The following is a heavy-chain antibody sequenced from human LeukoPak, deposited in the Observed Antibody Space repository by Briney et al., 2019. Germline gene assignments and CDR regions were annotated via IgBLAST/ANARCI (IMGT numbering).Heavy chain of an antibody. CDR2: IRSKAYGGTT. D-gene: IGHD6-6*01. CDR1: GFTLGDYA. Sequence: PGGSLRLSCTASGFTLGDYAMSWFRQAPGKGLEWVGFIRSKAYGGTTEYAASVKGRFPISRDDSKSTAYLQMNSLKTEDTAVYYSSSSPGGYYYMDVWGKGTTVTVSS. CDR3: SSSPGGYYYMDV. J-gene: IGHJ6*03. V-gene: IGHV3-49*03.